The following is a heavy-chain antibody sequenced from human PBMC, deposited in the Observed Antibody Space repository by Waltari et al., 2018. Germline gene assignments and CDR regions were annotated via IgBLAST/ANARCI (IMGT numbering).Heavy chain of an antibody. J-gene: IGHJ3*02. CDR3: ASGRIEDAFDI. V-gene: IGHV1-69-2*01. CDR2: VDPEDGET. D-gene: IGHD3-10*01. CDR1: GYTFTAYY. Sequence: EVQLVQSGAEVKKPGATVKISCKASGYTFTAYYIHWVQQAPGKGLEWMGRVDPEDGETIYAEKFQGRVTITADTSTDTAYMELSSLRSEDTAVYYCASGRIEDAFDIWGQGTMVTVSS.